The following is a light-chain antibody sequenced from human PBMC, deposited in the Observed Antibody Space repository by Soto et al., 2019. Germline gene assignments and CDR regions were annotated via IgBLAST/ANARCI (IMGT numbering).Light chain of an antibody. Sequence: EIVLTQSPATLSLSPGERATLSCRASQSVSSYLAWYQQKLGQAPRLLIYDASKRATGIPARFSGSGSGTAVTLTISNLEPEDFAVYYCQQRGNWPRTFGQGTKVEIK. CDR3: QQRGNWPRT. J-gene: IGKJ1*01. CDR2: DAS. CDR1: QSVSSY. V-gene: IGKV3-11*01.